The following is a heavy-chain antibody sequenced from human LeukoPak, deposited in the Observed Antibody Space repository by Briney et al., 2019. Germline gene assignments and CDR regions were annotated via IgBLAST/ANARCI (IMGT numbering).Heavy chain of an antibody. V-gene: IGHV3-7*01. Sequence: GGSLRLSCAASGFTFSSNWMSWVRQAPGKGLEWVANIRQDGGDKYYMDSVKGRFTISRDNAKNSLSLQMNSLRAEDTAVYYCARDRDCGDGGCYPHFDYWGQGVQVTVSS. CDR1: GFTFSSNW. D-gene: IGHD2-15*01. CDR2: IRQDGGDK. CDR3: ARDRDCGDGGCYPHFDY. J-gene: IGHJ4*02.